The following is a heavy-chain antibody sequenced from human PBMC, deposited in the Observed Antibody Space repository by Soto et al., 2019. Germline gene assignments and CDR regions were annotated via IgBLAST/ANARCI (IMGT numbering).Heavy chain of an antibody. Sequence: QVQLVESGGGVVQPGRSLRLSCAASGFTFNNYGMHWVRQAPGKGLEWLAVIWNDGSNTYYANSVKGRFSISRDNSKNTLYLPMSSLRAEDTAVYYCARRQIPPPTRGAANARGGMDVWGQETTVTVSS. J-gene: IGHJ6*02. D-gene: IGHD6-13*01. V-gene: IGHV3-33*01. CDR2: IWNDGSNT. CDR3: ARRQIPPPTRGAANARGGMDV. CDR1: GFTFNNYG.